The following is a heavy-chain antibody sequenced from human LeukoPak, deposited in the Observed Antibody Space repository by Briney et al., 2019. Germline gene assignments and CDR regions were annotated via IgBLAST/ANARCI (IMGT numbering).Heavy chain of an antibody. Sequence: PSETLSLTCTVSGYSISSGYYWGWIRQPPGKGLEWIGSIYHSGSTYYNPSLKSRVTISVDTSKNQFSLKLSSVTAADMAVYYCARVSRYSSSWYSYWGQGTLVTVSS. CDR3: ARVSRYSSSWYSY. CDR2: IYHSGST. D-gene: IGHD6-13*01. CDR1: GYSISSGYY. V-gene: IGHV4-38-2*02. J-gene: IGHJ4*02.